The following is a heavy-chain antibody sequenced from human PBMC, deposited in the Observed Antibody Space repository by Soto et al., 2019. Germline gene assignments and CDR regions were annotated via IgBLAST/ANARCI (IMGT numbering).Heavy chain of an antibody. D-gene: IGHD2-2*01. CDR3: ARLNVGLYCSSTSCHSWDYYYHGMDV. J-gene: IGHJ6*02. CDR1: GVVIGSSARY. Sequence: VTLPLAWPSSGVVIGSSARYWGWVRQATGKWLEGSGRMYYSGSAYYNPSLKSRVTIPADTSKNQFSLKLSSVTAADTAVYYCARLNVGLYCSSTSCHSWDYYYHGMDVWGQGTTVT. CDR2: MYYSGSA. V-gene: IGHV4-39*01.